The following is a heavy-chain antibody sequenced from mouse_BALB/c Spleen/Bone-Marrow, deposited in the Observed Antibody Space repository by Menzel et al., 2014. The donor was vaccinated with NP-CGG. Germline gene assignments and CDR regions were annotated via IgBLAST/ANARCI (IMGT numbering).Heavy chain of an antibody. CDR2: IWSGGTT. CDR1: GFSLTSYG. D-gene: IGHD2-12*01. J-gene: IGHJ4*01. CDR3: ARNQIRRNTMDY. V-gene: IGHV2-2*02. Sequence: VQLQQSGPGLVQPSQSLSITCTVSGFSLTSYGVHWVRQPPGKGLEWLGVIWSGGTTDYNAPFISRLSIRKDNYKNQVCLKMNSLQANDTDIYYCARNQIRRNTMDYWGQRTTVTVST.